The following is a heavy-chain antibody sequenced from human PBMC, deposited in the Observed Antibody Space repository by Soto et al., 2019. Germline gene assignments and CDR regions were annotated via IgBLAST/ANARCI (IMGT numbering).Heavy chain of an antibody. J-gene: IGHJ4*02. V-gene: IGHV4-31*03. CDR2: IYYSGST. CDR3: ARASDAYSVDF. Sequence: SETLSLTCSVSGGSISSGGYYWTWIRQHPVKGLEWIGHIYYSGSTFYNPSLKSRVTVSVDTSKNQFSLKLTSVTAADTAVYYCARASDAYSVDFWGQGTLVTVSS. CDR1: GGSISSGGYY. D-gene: IGHD4-4*01.